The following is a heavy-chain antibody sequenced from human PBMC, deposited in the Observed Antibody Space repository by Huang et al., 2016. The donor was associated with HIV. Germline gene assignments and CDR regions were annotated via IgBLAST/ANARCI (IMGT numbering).Heavy chain of an antibody. Sequence: QVQLVESGGGVVQPGRYMRLSCGASGFPFNNNAMHWVRQAPGKGLYWVAVISNDGRNNYYADSVKGRVTISRDSSKSTLFLHMTSLRTEDTAVYYCARAKDTWDAYDIWGQGTMVIASS. CDR1: GFPFNNNA. CDR3: ARAKDTWDAYDI. D-gene: IGHD5-18*01. CDR2: ISNDGRNN. V-gene: IGHV3-30*04. J-gene: IGHJ3*02.